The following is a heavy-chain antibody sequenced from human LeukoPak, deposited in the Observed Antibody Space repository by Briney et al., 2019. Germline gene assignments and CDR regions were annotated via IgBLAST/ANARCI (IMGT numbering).Heavy chain of an antibody. Sequence: EASVKVSCKASGYTFVSYAIHWVRQAPGQRLEWMGWINTDNDNTKYSQKFQGRVTITRDTSATTAYMELSSLRSEDTAVYYCARAAQSVVTLVNWFDPWGQGTLVTVSS. J-gene: IGHJ5*02. CDR2: INTDNDNT. D-gene: IGHD4-23*01. CDR3: ARAAQSVVTLVNWFDP. V-gene: IGHV1-3*04. CDR1: GYTFVSYA.